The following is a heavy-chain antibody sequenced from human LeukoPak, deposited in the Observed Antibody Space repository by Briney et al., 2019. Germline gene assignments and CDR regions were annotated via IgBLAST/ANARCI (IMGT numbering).Heavy chain of an antibody. J-gene: IGHJ5*02. Sequence: KPGGSLRLSCAASGITFSRYSMNWVRQAPGKGLEWVSSISIGSTYIYYADSVKGRFTISRDNAKNSLYLQMNSLRAEDTAVYYCARVSGWIWFDPWGQGTLVTVSS. CDR3: ARVSGWIWFDP. V-gene: IGHV3-21*01. CDR1: GITFSRYS. CDR2: ISIGSTYI. D-gene: IGHD6-19*01.